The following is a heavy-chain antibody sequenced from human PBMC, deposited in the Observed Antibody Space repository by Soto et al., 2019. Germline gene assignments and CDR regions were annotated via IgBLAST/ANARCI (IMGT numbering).Heavy chain of an antibody. D-gene: IGHD6-19*01. CDR2: IYWDDNK. Sequence: QITLKESGPTLVKPTQTLTLTCTFSGFALSASAMGVGWIRQPPGEALEWLALIYWDDNKRYRPSLKSRLTIAKDTSKSQVVLSMTNMDLVDAATYYGVHRFSSGFYFHYSGQETLVTVSS. CDR1: GFALSASAMG. V-gene: IGHV2-5*02. CDR3: VHRFSSGFYFHY. J-gene: IGHJ4*02.